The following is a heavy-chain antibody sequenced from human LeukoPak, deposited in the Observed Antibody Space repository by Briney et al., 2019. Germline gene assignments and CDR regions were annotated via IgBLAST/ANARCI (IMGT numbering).Heavy chain of an antibody. V-gene: IGHV3-33*08. J-gene: IGHJ4*02. CDR2: ISFDGSTK. D-gene: IGHD5-12*01. CDR1: GFTFSSFG. CDR3: ARGGGYDVFDY. Sequence: GGSLRLSCAASGFTFSSFGMHWVRQAPGKGLEWVAVISFDGSTKYYADSVKGRFTVSRDNSKNTLYLQMNSLRAEDTAVYYCARGGGYDVFDYWGQGTLVTVSS.